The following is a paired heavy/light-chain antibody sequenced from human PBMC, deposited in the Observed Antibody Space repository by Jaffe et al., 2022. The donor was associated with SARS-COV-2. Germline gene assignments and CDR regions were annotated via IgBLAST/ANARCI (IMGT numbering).Heavy chain of an antibody. D-gene: IGHD3-10*01. V-gene: IGHV1-46*01. J-gene: IGHJ4*02. CDR3: ARVVHTYGSGVIDY. CDR2: INPSGDST. CDR1: GYTFTNYY. Sequence: QVQLVQSGAEVKKPGASVKISCKASGYTFTNYYMHWVRQAPGQGLEWMGIINPSGDSTIYAQKFQGRVTMTRDTSTSTVYMELSSLRSEDTAVYYCARVVHTYGSGVIDYWGQGTLVIVSS.
Light chain of an antibody. Sequence: DIQMTQSPSSLSASVGDRVTITCRASQGISNSLGWFQQKPGKAPKSLIYAASSLQSGVPSKFSGSGSGTDFTLTINSLQPEDFATYYCQQYNTYPPTFGQGTKVDIK. V-gene: IGKV1-16*02. CDR3: QQYNTYPPT. CDR2: AAS. CDR1: QGISNS. J-gene: IGKJ1*01.